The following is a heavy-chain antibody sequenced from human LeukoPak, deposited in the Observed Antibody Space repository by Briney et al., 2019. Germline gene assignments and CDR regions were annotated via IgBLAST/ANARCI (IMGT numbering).Heavy chain of an antibody. V-gene: IGHV1-18*01. CDR1: GYTFTSYG. Sequence: ASVKVSCKASGYTFTSYGISWVRQAPGQGLEWMGWISAYNGNTNYAQKLQGRVTMTTDTSTSTAYMELRSLRSDDTAVYYCARVRSYYDSSGYYPLDYWGQGTLVTVSS. CDR2: ISAYNGNT. D-gene: IGHD3-22*01. J-gene: IGHJ4*02. CDR3: ARVRSYYDSSGYYPLDY.